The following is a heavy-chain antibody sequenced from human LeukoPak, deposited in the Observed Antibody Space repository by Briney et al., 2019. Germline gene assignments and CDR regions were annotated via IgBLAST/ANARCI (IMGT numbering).Heavy chain of an antibody. V-gene: IGHV3-7*01. Sequence: SGGSLRLSCAASGFTFSSYGMNWVRQAPGKGLEWVANIKEDGSEINYVDSVKGRFTISRDNAKNSLYLQTNSLRVDDTAVYYCARDRGYSTFDYWGQGTLVTVSS. CDR2: IKEDGSEI. CDR3: ARDRGYSTFDY. J-gene: IGHJ4*02. CDR1: GFTFSSYG. D-gene: IGHD4-23*01.